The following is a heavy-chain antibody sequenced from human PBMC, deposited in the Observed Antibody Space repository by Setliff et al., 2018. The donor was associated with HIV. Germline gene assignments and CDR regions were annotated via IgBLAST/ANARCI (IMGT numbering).Heavy chain of an antibody. CDR1: GAPISSYY. Sequence: SETLSLTCKVSGAPISSYYWNWIRQPPGKGLEWIGYIYNSGYTNYKPSLKSRVTISLDTSKNQFSLNLRSVTAADTAVYYCARGDGYRGNDAYYDSGMDVWGQGITITVSS. CDR3: ARGDGYRGNDAYYDSGMDV. CDR2: IYNSGYT. V-gene: IGHV4-59*01. J-gene: IGHJ6*02. D-gene: IGHD5-12*01.